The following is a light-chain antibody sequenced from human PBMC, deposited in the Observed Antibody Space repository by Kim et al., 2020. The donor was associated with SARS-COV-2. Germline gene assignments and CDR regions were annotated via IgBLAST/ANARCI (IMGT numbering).Light chain of an antibody. V-gene: IGLV3-19*01. CDR2: GKN. CDR1: SLRSYY. CDR3: NSRDSSGNHVV. J-gene: IGLJ2*01. Sequence: ALGQTGRITCQGGSLRSYYASWYQQKPGQAPVLVIYGKNNRPSGIPDRFSGSSSGNTASLTITGAQAEDEADYYCNSRDSSGNHVVFGGGTKVTVL.